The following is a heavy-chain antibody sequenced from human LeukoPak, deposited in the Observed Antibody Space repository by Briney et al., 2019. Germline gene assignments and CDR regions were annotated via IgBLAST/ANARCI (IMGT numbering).Heavy chain of an antibody. CDR1: GGSFSGYY. CDR2: INHSGST. V-gene: IGHV4-34*01. D-gene: IGHD2-2*02. J-gene: IGHJ6*02. CDR3: ARIPGYCSSTSCYSAYYYYYGMDV. Sequence: SETLSLTCAVYGGSFSGYYWRWIRQPPGKGLEWIGDINHSGSTNYNPSLKSRVTISVDTSKNQFSLKLSSVTAADTAVYYCARIPGYCSSTSCYSAYYYYYGMDVWGQGTTVTVSS.